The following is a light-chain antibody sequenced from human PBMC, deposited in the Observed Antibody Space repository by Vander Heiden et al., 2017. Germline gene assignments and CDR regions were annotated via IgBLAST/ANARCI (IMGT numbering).Light chain of an antibody. J-gene: IGLJ3*02. Sequence: QLPLPQSPSASAPLGASVKLTCTLTSGHRNYAIAWHQQQPEKGPRYLMKSNEDGSHTKGDGIPDRFSSSSSGGERHLLIASLQAEDEADYYCQTWDSGIQVFGGGTKLTVL. V-gene: IGLV4-69*01. CDR3: QTWDSGIQV. CDR1: SGHRNYA. CDR2: SNEDGSH.